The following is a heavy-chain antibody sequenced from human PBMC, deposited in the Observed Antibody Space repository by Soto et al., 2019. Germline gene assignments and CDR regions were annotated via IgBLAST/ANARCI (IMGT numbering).Heavy chain of an antibody. Sequence: SETLSLTCTVSGGSISSYYWSWIRQPPGKGLEWIGYIYYSGSTNYNPSLKSRVTISVDTSKNQFSLKLSSVTAADTAVYYCARVGAHYDCWSGYYTGFDYWGQGTLVTVSS. V-gene: IGHV4-59*01. J-gene: IGHJ4*02. CDR3: ARVGAHYDCWSGYYTGFDY. D-gene: IGHD3-3*01. CDR1: GGSISSYY. CDR2: IYYSGST.